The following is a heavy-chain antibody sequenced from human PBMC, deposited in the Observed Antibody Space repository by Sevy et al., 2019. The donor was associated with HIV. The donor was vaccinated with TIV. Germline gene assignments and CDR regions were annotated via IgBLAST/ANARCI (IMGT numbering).Heavy chain of an antibody. Sequence: GGSLRLSCAASGFTLSDYYMSWIRQAPGKGLEWVSYISSSGSTIYYAYSVKGRFTISRDNAKNSLYLQMNSLRAEDTAVYYCAGSSSSRRPFDYWGQGTLVTVSS. CDR1: GFTLSDYY. V-gene: IGHV3-11*01. J-gene: IGHJ4*02. CDR2: ISSSGSTI. D-gene: IGHD6-13*01. CDR3: AGSSSSRRPFDY.